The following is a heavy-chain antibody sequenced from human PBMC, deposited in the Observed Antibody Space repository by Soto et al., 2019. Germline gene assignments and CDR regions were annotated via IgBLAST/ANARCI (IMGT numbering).Heavy chain of an antibody. CDR3: AHRQTYCGGNCYSGFDY. CDR2: IYWDDDK. Sequence: QITLKESGPTLVKPTQTLTLTCTFSGFSLSTSGVGVGWIRQPPGKPLEWLSLIYWDDDKRYSPSLKSRLTITKDSSKNQVVLTMTNMDPVDTATYYCAHRQTYCGGNCYSGFDYWGQGTLVTVSS. D-gene: IGHD2-21*02. V-gene: IGHV2-5*02. CDR1: GFSLSTSGVG. J-gene: IGHJ4*02.